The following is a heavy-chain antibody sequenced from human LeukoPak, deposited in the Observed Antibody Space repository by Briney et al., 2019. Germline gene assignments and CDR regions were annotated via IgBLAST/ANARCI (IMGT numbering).Heavy chain of an antibody. J-gene: IGHJ4*02. Sequence: GGSLRLSCAAAGFTVSSYAMSWVPQAPGKGLEWVSAISGSGGSTYYADSVKGRFTISRDNSKNTLYLQMNSLRAEDTAVYYCAKAGGVYDYFDYWGQGTLVTVSS. CDR2: ISGSGGST. V-gene: IGHV3-23*01. CDR1: GFTVSSYA. D-gene: IGHD5/OR15-5a*01. CDR3: AKAGGVYDYFDY.